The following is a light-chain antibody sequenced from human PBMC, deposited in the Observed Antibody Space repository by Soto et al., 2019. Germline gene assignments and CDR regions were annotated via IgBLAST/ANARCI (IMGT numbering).Light chain of an antibody. CDR1: NSNIGAGTNP. V-gene: IGLV1-36*01. J-gene: IGLJ3*02. CDR2: YDH. Sequence: QSALTQPPSVSQAPRQRVTISCSGSNSNIGAGTNPVNWYQQLPGKAPKLLIYYDHLLPSGVSDRFSGSRSGTSASLAISGLQSEDEADYYCSAWDDTLNGWVFGGGTKLTVL. CDR3: SAWDDTLNGWV.